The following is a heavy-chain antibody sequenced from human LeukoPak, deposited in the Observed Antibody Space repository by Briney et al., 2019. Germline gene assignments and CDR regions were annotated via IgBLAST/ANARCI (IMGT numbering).Heavy chain of an antibody. CDR3: ARVYGDYVGWGWFDP. D-gene: IGHD4-17*01. V-gene: IGHV4-31*03. Sequence: SETLSLTCTVSGGSISSGGYYWSWIRQHPGKGLEWIGYIYYSGSTYYNPSLKSRVTISVDTSKNQFSLKLSSVTAADTAVYYCARVYGDYVGWGWFDPWGQGTLVTVSS. CDR1: GGSISSGGYY. J-gene: IGHJ5*02. CDR2: IYYSGST.